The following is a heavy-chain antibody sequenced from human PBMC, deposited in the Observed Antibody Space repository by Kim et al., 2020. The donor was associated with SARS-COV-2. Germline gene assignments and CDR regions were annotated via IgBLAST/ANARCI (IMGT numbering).Heavy chain of an antibody. J-gene: IGHJ4*02. V-gene: IGHV3-30*04. CDR1: GFTFSSYA. CDR2: ISYDGSNK. Sequence: GSLRLSCAASGFTFSSYAMHWVRQAPGKGLEWVAVISYDGSNKYYADSVKGRFTISRDNSKNTLYLQMNSLRAEDTAVYYCARDPRVYSYGSFFDYWGQ. CDR3: ARDPRVYSYGSFFDY. D-gene: IGHD5-18*01.